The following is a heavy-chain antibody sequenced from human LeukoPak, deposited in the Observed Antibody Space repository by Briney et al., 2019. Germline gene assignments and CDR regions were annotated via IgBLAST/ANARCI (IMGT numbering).Heavy chain of an antibody. J-gene: IGHJ4*02. V-gene: IGHV3-9*01. CDR1: GFTFDDYA. CDR2: ISWNSGSI. Sequence: SLRLSCAASGFTFDDYAMHWVRQAPGKGLEWVSGISWNSGSIGYADSVKGRFTISRDNAKNSLYLQMNSLRAEDTAVYYCAKSDSGSYLGLFDYWGQGTLVTVSS. D-gene: IGHD1-26*01. CDR3: AKSDSGSYLGLFDY.